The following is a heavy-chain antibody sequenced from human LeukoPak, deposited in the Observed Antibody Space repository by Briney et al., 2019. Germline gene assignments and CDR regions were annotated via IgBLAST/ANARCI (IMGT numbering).Heavy chain of an antibody. CDR1: GFTFSSYG. Sequence: GGSLRLSCAASGFTFSSYGMHWVRQAPGKGLEWVAFIRYDGSNKYYADSVKGRFTISRDNSKNTLYLQMNSLRAEDTAVYYCASTPWSGYYTVEYWGQGTLVTVSS. D-gene: IGHD3-3*01. CDR2: IRYDGSNK. V-gene: IGHV3-30*02. J-gene: IGHJ4*02. CDR3: ASTPWSGYYTVEY.